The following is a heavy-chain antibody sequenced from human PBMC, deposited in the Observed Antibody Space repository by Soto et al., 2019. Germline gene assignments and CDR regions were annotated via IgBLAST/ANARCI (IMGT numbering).Heavy chain of an antibody. J-gene: IGHJ4*02. CDR3: AREGYGDYGKPFDY. CDR2: IIPIFATA. D-gene: IGHD4-17*01. V-gene: IGHV1-69*01. Sequence: QVQLVQSGAEVKKPGSSVKVSCKASGGTFSSYAISWVRQAPGQGLEWMGGIIPIFATAHYAQKFQGRVTITADESTSTAYMELSSLRSEDTAVYSCAREGYGDYGKPFDYWGQGTLVSVSS. CDR1: GGTFSSYA.